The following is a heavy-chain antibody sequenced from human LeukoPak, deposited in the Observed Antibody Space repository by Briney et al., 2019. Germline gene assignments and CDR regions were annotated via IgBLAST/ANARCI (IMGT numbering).Heavy chain of an antibody. Sequence: ASVKVSCKAFGYNFTVYYMHWVRQAPGQGLEWIGWTNPNIGATKYARKFQGRVTMTRDTSISTAYMEVSRLRSDDTAVYYCARGQLTDDLDYWGQGTLVAVSS. CDR2: TNPNIGAT. CDR3: ARGQLTDDLDY. CDR1: GYNFTVYY. V-gene: IGHV1-2*02. J-gene: IGHJ4*02. D-gene: IGHD1-14*01.